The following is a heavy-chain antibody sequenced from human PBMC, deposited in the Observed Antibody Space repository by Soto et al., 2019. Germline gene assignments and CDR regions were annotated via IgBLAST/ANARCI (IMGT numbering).Heavy chain of an antibody. Sequence: PSETLSLTCNVSGGSISTSRSYWAWIRQPPGKGLEWLANIFYSGSTYYNPSLKSRVTISVDTSKNQFSLKLSSVTAADTAVYYCARFQPDCSGGSCYQTTFYYYYYYMDVWGKGTTVTVSS. CDR3: ARFQPDCSGGSCYQTTFYYYYYYMDV. V-gene: IGHV4-39*01. CDR2: IFYSGST. D-gene: IGHD2-15*01. CDR1: GGSISTSRSY. J-gene: IGHJ6*03.